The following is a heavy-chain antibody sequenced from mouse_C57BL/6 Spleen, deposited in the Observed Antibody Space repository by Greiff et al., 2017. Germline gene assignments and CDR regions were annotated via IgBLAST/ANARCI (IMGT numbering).Heavy chain of an antibody. V-gene: IGHV1-18*01. D-gene: IGHD1-1*01. Sequence: EVQLKESGPELVKPGASVKIPCKASGYTFTDYNMDWVKQSHGKSLEWIGDINPNNGGTIYNQKFKGKATLTVDKSSSTAYMELRSLTSEDTAVYYCAREGGSSYAMDYWGQGTSVTVSS. CDR2: INPNNGGT. CDR1: GYTFTDYN. J-gene: IGHJ4*01. CDR3: AREGGSSYAMDY.